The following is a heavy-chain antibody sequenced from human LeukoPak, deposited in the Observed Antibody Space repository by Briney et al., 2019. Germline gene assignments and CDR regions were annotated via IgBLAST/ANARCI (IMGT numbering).Heavy chain of an antibody. V-gene: IGHV3-7*01. CDR1: VFTFSSYW. CDR2: IKQDGSEK. D-gene: IGHD6-25*01. J-gene: IGHJ5*02. CDR3: ARDPRAAHWFDP. Sequence: GGSLRLSCAPSVFTFSSYWMSWVRQAPGKGLQWVANIKQDGSEKYYVDSGKGRFTISRDNAKNSLYLLMNSLRAEDTAVYYCARDPRAAHWFDPWGQGTLVTVSS.